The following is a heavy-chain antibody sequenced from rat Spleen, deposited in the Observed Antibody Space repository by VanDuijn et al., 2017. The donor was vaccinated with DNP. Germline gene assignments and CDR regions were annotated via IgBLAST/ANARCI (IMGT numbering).Heavy chain of an antibody. Sequence: EVQLQESGPGLVESSQSLSLTCSVTGYSITRNYRWNWIRKFPGNKLEWMGYINSADSTYYNPSLKRRISITRDTSKNQFFLQVNYVTTEDTATYYCARSGAVAFDYWGQGVMVTVSS. V-gene: IGHV3-3*01. J-gene: IGHJ2*01. D-gene: IGHD1-3*01. CDR3: ARSGAVAFDY. CDR1: GYSITRNYR. CDR2: INSADST.